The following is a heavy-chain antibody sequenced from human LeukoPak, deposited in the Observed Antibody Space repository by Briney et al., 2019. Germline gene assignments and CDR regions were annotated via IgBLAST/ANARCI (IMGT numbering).Heavy chain of an antibody. CDR3: AQRQGPTSGSYDYFDP. CDR1: GGSISGNY. J-gene: IGHJ5*02. Sequence: SETLSLTCTVPGGSISGNYWSWIRQPPGQGLEWIAYIHSSGYTNYNPYLQRRVTISVDTSKNQFSLKVASVTAADTAIYYCAQRQGPTSGSYDYFDPWGPGAPVTVSS. D-gene: IGHD1-26*01. V-gene: IGHV4-4*09. CDR2: IHSSGYT.